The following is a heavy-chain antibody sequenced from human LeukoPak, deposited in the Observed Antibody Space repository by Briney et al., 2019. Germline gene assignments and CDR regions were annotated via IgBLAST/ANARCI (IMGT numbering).Heavy chain of an antibody. CDR3: ARDSRNNYYDSSCFDY. J-gene: IGHJ4*02. CDR1: GYTFTSYY. CDR2: TTPSGGST. Sequence: ASVKVSCKASGYTFTSYYMHWVRQAPGQGLEWMGLTTPSGGSTSYAQKFQGRVTMTRDTSTSTVYMELSSLRSEDTAVYYCARDSRNNYYDSSCFDYWGQGTLVTVSS. D-gene: IGHD3-22*01. V-gene: IGHV1-46*01.